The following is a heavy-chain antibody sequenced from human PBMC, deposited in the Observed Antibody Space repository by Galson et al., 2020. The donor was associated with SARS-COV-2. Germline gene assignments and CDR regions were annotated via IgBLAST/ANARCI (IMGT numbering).Heavy chain of an antibody. J-gene: IGHJ3*01. D-gene: IGHD1-26*01. Sequence: GGSLRLSCAASGFIFSNYAMTWVRQAPGKGLEWVSSIGRCGDGTYYADSVKGRFTISRDRSKNTLFLQMNSLRLEDTAVYYCAKYVGAAQAFDVWGHGTMVTVSS. V-gene: IGHV3-23*01. CDR1: GFIFSNYA. CDR3: AKYVGAAQAFDV. CDR2: IGRCGDGT.